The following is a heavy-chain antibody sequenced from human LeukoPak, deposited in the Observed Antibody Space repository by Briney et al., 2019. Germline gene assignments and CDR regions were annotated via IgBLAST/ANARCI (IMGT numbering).Heavy chain of an antibody. CDR1: GGSISSYY. J-gene: IGHJ3*02. D-gene: IGHD5-12*01. V-gene: IGHV4-59*01. CDR2: IYYSGST. CDR3: AREALYSGYAAFDI. Sequence: PSETLSLTCTVSGGSISSYYWSWIRQPPGKGLEWIGYIYYSGSTNYNPSLKSRVTISVDTSKNQFSLKLSSVTAADTAVYYCAREALYSGYAAFDIWGQGTMVTVSS.